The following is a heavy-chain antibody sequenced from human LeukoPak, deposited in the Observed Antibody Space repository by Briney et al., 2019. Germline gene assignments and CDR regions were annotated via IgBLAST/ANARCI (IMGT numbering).Heavy chain of an antibody. J-gene: IGHJ4*02. Sequence: PGGSLRLSCAASGFTFSDYSMSWIRQSPGKGLEWIGSIHYTGITSYTPSLESRVTISLDTSKNQFSLNLRSVTAADTAVYYCARDRTGWASDYWGQGTLVTVSS. V-gene: IGHV4-38-2*02. CDR1: GFTFSDYS. CDR3: ARDRTGWASDY. D-gene: IGHD1-14*01. CDR2: IHYTGIT.